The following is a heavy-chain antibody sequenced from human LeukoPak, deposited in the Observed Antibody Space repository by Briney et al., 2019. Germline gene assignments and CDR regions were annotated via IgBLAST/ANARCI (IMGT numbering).Heavy chain of an antibody. CDR3: ASGYDSSGYYLHY. Sequence: PEASVKVSCKASGYTFTGYYMHWVRQAPGQGLEWMGWINPNSGGTNYAQKFQGRVTMTRDTSISTAYMELSRPRSDDTAVYYCASGYDSSGYYLHYWGQGTLVTVSS. V-gene: IGHV1-2*02. CDR1: GYTFTGYY. J-gene: IGHJ4*02. D-gene: IGHD3-22*01. CDR2: INPNSGGT.